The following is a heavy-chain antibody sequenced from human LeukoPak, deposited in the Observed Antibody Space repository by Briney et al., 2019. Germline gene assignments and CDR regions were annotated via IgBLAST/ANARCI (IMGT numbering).Heavy chain of an antibody. Sequence: GGSLRLSCAASGFTFSSYAMHWVRQAPGKGLEWVAVISYDGSNKYYADSVKGRFTISRDNAKNSLYLQMNSLRAEDTAVYYCASLLPYCSGGGCYYYYGMDVWGQGTTVTVSS. D-gene: IGHD2-15*01. CDR2: ISYDGSNK. CDR3: ASLLPYCSGGGCYYYYGMDV. CDR1: GFTFSSYA. V-gene: IGHV3-30-3*01. J-gene: IGHJ6*02.